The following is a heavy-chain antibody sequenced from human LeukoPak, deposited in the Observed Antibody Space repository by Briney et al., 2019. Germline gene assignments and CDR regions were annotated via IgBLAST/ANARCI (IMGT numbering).Heavy chain of an antibody. CDR2: ISAHNGNT. J-gene: IGHJ4*02. V-gene: IGHV1-18*01. CDR1: GYTFTSYG. CDR3: ARMDRSYDILTGYESFDY. Sequence: ASVKVSCKASGYTFTSYGISWVRQAPGQGLEWMGWISAHNGNTNYAQKLQGRVTMTTDTSTSTAYMELRSLRSDDTAVYYCARMDRSYDILTGYESFDYWGQGTLVTVSS. D-gene: IGHD3-9*01.